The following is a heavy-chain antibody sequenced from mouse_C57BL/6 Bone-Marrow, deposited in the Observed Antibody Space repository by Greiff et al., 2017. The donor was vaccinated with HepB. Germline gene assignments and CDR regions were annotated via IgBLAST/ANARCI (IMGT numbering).Heavy chain of an antibody. Sequence: EVQGVESGGGLVQPGGSMKLSCVASGFTFSNYWMNWVRQSPEKGLEWVAQIRLKSDNYATHYAESVKGRFTISRDDSKSSVYLQMNNLRAEDTGIYYCTEGGPLAYYAMDYWGQGTSVTVSS. CDR3: TEGGPLAYYAMDY. V-gene: IGHV6-3*01. CDR2: IRLKSDNYAT. CDR1: GFTFSNYW. J-gene: IGHJ4*01.